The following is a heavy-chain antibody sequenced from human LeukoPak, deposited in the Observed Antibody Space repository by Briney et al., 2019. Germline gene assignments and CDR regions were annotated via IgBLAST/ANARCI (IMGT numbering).Heavy chain of an antibody. CDR1: GFTFSSYE. J-gene: IGHJ4*02. D-gene: IGHD1-26*01. Sequence: PGGSLRLSCAASGFTFSSYEMNWARQAPGKGLEWVSYISSSGSAIYYADSVKGRFTISRDNAKNSLYLQMNSLRAEDAAVYYCARLGRVGATLDYWGQGTLVTVSS. CDR2: ISSSGSAI. CDR3: ARLGRVGATLDY. V-gene: IGHV3-48*03.